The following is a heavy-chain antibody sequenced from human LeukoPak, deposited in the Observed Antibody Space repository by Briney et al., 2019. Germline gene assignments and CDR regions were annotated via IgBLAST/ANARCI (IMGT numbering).Heavy chain of an antibody. CDR2: IYYSGST. CDR1: GGSISSYS. V-gene: IGHV4-59*08. J-gene: IGHJ5*02. CDR3: ARGMTTGPDP. D-gene: IGHD4-17*01. Sequence: SETLSLTCTVSGGSISSYSWSWIRQPPGKGLEWIGYIYYSGSTNYNPSLKSRLAISVDTSKNQFSLKLSSVTAADTAVYYCARGMTTGPDPWGQGTLVTVSS.